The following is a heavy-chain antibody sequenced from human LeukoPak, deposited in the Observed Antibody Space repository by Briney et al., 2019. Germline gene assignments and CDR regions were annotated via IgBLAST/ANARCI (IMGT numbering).Heavy chain of an antibody. V-gene: IGHV3-74*03. CDR3: ARVPIAGYDSSGYYYEPLNYFDY. CDR1: GFSFSTYW. J-gene: IGHJ4*02. Sequence: PGGPLRLSCAASGFSFSTYWMHWVRQVPGKGLVWVSRINSDGSSTTYADSVKGRFTISRDNAKNSLYLQMNSLRAEDTAVYYCARVPIAGYDSSGYYYEPLNYFDYWGQGTLVTVSS. D-gene: IGHD3-22*01. CDR2: INSDGSST.